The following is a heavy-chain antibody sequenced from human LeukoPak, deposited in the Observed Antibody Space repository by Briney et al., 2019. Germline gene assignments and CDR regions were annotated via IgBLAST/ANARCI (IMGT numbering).Heavy chain of an antibody. D-gene: IGHD5-18*01. J-gene: IGHJ4*02. V-gene: IGHV3-23*01. Sequence: PGGSLRLSSAASGFTFSSYAMSWVRQAPGKGLEWVSAISGSGGSTYYADSVKGRFTISRDNSKNTLYLQMNSLRAEDTAVYYCAKDRGYSYGYFGYWGQGTLVTVSS. CDR1: GFTFSSYA. CDR3: AKDRGYSYGYFGY. CDR2: ISGSGGST.